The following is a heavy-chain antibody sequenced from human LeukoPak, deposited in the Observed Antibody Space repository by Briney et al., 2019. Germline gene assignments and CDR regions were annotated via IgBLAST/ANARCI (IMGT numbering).Heavy chain of an antibody. CDR3: ARDLGYSYGQSDY. CDR1: GFTVSSNY. D-gene: IGHD5-18*01. Sequence: GSLRLSCAASGFTVSSNYMSWVRQAPGKGLEWVSVIYSGGSTYYADSVKGRFTISRDNSKNTLYLQMNSLRAEDTAVYYCARDLGYSYGQSDYWGQGTLVTVSS. CDR2: IYSGGST. V-gene: IGHV3-53*01. J-gene: IGHJ4*02.